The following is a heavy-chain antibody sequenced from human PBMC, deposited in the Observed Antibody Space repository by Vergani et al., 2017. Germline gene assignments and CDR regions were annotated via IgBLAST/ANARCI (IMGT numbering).Heavy chain of an antibody. J-gene: IGHJ6*03. CDR1: GFTFSSYS. V-gene: IGHV3-21*01. CDR3: ARDPCSSTSCYLGGYYYYYYMDV. Sequence: EVQLVESGGGLVKPGGSLRLSCAASGFTFSSYSMNWVRQAPGKGLEWVSSISSSSSYIYYADSVKGRFTISRDNAKNSLYLQMNSLRAEDTAVYYCARDPCSSTSCYLGGYYYYYYMDVWGKGTTVTSP. CDR2: ISSSSSYI. D-gene: IGHD2-2*01.